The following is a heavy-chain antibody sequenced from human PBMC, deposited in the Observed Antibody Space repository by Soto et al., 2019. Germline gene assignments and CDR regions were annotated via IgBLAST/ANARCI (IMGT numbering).Heavy chain of an antibody. J-gene: IGHJ5*01. CDR1: GFTFSSYA. D-gene: IGHD3-16*01. CDR2: ISGSGGST. CDR3: SKDLLEVTVGGSIEF. Sequence: EVQLLESGGGLVQPGGSLRLSCAASGFTFSSYAMSWVRQAPGKGLEWVSAISGSGGSTYYADSVKGRFTISRDNSKNKLDPENKSLRGGDTGGIFWSKDLLEVTVGGSIEFWGPGTLGTVSS. V-gene: IGHV3-23*01.